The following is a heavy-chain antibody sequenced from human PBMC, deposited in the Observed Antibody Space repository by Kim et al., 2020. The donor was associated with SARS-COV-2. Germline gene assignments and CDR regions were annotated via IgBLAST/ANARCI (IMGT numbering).Heavy chain of an antibody. V-gene: IGHV2-70*01. CDR3: ARITLRGDSSGWYFDY. J-gene: IGHJ4*02. D-gene: IGHD6-19*01. Sequence: SLKTRLTISKDTSKNQVVLTMTNMDPVDTATYYCARITLRGDSSGWYFDYWGQGTLVTVSS.